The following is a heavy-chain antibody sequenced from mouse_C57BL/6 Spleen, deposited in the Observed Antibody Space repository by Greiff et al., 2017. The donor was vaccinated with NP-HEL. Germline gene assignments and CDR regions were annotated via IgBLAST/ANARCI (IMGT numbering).Heavy chain of an antibody. D-gene: IGHD1-1*01. CDR3: ARGDYGSSTRFAY. V-gene: IGHV1-82*01. J-gene: IGHJ3*01. Sequence: QVQLQQSGPELVKPGASVKISCKASGFAFSSSWMNWVKQSPGKGLEWIGRIYPGDGDTNYNGKFKGKATLTADKSSRTAYMQLSSLTAEDSAVYVWARGDYGSSTRFAYWGQGTLVTVSA. CDR1: GFAFSSSW. CDR2: IYPGDGDT.